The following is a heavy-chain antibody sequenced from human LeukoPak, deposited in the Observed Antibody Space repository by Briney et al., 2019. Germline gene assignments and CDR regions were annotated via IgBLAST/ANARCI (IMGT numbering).Heavy chain of an antibody. D-gene: IGHD3-9*01. J-gene: IGHJ4*02. CDR1: GFTFSSYA. CDR3: AKSEDYDILTGYYPLDY. V-gene: IGHV3-23*01. CDR2: ISGSGGST. Sequence: GGSLRLSCAASGFTFSSYAMSWVRQAPGEGLEWVSAISGSGGSTYYADSVKGRFTISRDNSKNTLYLQMNSLRAEDTAVYYCAKSEDYDILTGYYPLDYWGQGTLVTVSS.